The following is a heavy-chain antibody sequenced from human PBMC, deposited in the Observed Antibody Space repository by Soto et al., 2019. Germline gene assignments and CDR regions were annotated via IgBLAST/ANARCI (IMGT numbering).Heavy chain of an antibody. J-gene: IGHJ6*02. CDR3: ARDVAYYGSGSYPSYYYYGMDV. D-gene: IGHD3-10*01. Sequence: SETLSLTCTVSGGSVSSGSYYWSWIRQPPGKGLEWIGYIYYSGSTNYNPSLKSRVTISVDTSKNQFSLKLSSVTAADTAVYYCARDVAYYGSGSYPSYYYYGMDVWGQGTTVTAP. CDR2: IYYSGST. V-gene: IGHV4-61*01. CDR1: GGSVSSGSYY.